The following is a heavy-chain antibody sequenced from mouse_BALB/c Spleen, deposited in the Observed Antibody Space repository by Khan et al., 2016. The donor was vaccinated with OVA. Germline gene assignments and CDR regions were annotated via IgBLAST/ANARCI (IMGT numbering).Heavy chain of an antibody. V-gene: IGHV14-3*02. CDR1: GFTIKDTY. J-gene: IGHJ3*01. D-gene: IGHD2-1*01. Sequence: IQLVQSGAELVKPGASIKLSCTASGFTIKDTYMHWVKQRPEQGPEWIGRIDPTNDNIKYDPKFQDKATITADTSSNTAYLQLNSLTSEDTAVYYCATLYVNPFAYWGQGTLVSVSA. CDR3: ATLYVNPFAY. CDR2: IDPTNDNI.